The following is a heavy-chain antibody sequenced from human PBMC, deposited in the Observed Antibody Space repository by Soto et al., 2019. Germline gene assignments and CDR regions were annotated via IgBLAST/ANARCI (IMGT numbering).Heavy chain of an antibody. D-gene: IGHD3-9*01. CDR2: INSDGSST. J-gene: IGHJ6*03. Sequence: PGGSLRLSCAASGFTFSSYWMHWVRQAPGKGLVWVSRINSDGSSTSYADSVKGRFTISRDNAKNTLYLQMNSLRAEDTAVYYCARGDILTGYEYYMDVWGKGTTVTVSS. CDR1: GFTFSSYW. CDR3: ARGDILTGYEYYMDV. V-gene: IGHV3-74*01.